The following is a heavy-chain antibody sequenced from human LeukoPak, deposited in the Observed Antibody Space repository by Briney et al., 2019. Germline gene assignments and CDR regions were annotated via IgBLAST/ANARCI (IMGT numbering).Heavy chain of an antibody. CDR1: QFTFTKYC. CDR2: IKQDGSEK. V-gene: IGHV3-7*01. Sequence: GGSLRLSCAASQFTFTKYCMTWVRQAPGKGPEWVASIKQDGSEKSYVDSVKGRFTISRDNARTSLSLQMNSLRAEDTAVYYCATHCSSISCSLATFDIWGQGTMVTVSS. CDR3: ATHCSSISCSLATFDI. D-gene: IGHD2-2*01. J-gene: IGHJ3*02.